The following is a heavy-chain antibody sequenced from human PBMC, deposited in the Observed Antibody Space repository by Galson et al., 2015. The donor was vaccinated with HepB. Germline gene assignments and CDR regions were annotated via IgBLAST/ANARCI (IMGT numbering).Heavy chain of an antibody. D-gene: IGHD4-17*01. V-gene: IGHV1-69*13. J-gene: IGHJ6*02. CDR3: ARVKTGGTTVTTLYYYGMDV. CDR1: GGTFSSYA. CDR2: IIPIFGTA. Sequence: SVKVSCKASGGTFSSYAISWVRQAPGQGLEWMGGIIPIFGTANYAQKFQGRVTITADESTSTAYMELSSLRSEDTAVYYCARVKTGGTTVTTLYYYGMDVWGQGTTVTVSS.